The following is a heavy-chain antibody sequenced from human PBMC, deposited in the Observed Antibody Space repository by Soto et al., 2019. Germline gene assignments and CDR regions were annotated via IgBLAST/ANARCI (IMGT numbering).Heavy chain of an antibody. J-gene: IGHJ4*01. CDR3: AGDDAGGGHKY. D-gene: IGHD2-2*01. Sequence: ASVKVSCKASGYTLTLGAMHWGRQAPGQGPEWMGWINPANGDTIYSQKFQGRVTITSDRSASTVYMELSSLRFEDPAVFYCAGDDAGGGHKYWG. CDR1: GYTLTLGA. CDR2: INPANGDT. V-gene: IGHV1-3*01.